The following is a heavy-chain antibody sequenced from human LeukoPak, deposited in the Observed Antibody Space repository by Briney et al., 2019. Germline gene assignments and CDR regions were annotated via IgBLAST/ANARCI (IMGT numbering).Heavy chain of an antibody. Sequence: GGSLRLSCAASGFTFSSYEMNWVRQAPGKGLEWVSYISSSGSTIYYADSVKGRFTISRDNAKNSLYLQMNSLRAEDTAVYYCASYPIAAAGPFDYWGQGTLVTVSS. V-gene: IGHV3-48*03. D-gene: IGHD6-13*01. CDR2: ISSSGSTI. J-gene: IGHJ4*02. CDR1: GFTFSSYE. CDR3: ASYPIAAAGPFDY.